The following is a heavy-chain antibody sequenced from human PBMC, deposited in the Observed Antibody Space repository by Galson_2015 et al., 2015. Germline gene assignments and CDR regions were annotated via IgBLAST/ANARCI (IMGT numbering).Heavy chain of an antibody. CDR3: AKDSGAGPGLAFDI. Sequence: SLRLSCAASGFTFDDYAMHWVRQAPGKGLEWVAVIRCDGGSIGYADSVKGRFTISRDNSKNSLYLQMNSLRAEDTALYYCAKDSGAGPGLAFDIWCPGTIVTVSS. V-gene: IGHV3-9*01. J-gene: IGHJ3*02. CDR2: IRCDGGSI. D-gene: IGHD2-8*02. CDR1: GFTFDDYA.